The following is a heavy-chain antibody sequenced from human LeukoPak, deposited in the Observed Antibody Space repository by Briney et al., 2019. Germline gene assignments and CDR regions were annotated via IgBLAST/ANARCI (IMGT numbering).Heavy chain of an antibody. Sequence: ASVKVSCKASGYSFTNYYMHWVRQAPGQGLEWMGWINPNSGGTNYAQKFQGRVTMTRDTSISTAYMELSRLRSDDTAVYYCARDHVGSSGYIDYWGQGTLVTVSS. CDR3: ARDHVGSSGYIDY. V-gene: IGHV1-2*02. J-gene: IGHJ4*02. D-gene: IGHD6-19*01. CDR1: GYSFTNYY. CDR2: INPNSGGT.